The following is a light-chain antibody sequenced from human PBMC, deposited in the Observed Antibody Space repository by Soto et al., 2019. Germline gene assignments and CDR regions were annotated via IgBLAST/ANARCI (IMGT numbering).Light chain of an antibody. V-gene: IGKV1-5*01. Sequence: DIQMTQSPSTLSASVGDRVTITCRASQSVSNWLAWYQQKPGKAPTLLIYDVSRLETGVPSRFSGSGSGTEFTLTISSLQPEDFATYYCQQSYSTPYTFGQGTKLEIK. CDR2: DVS. CDR3: QQSYSTPYT. CDR1: QSVSNW. J-gene: IGKJ2*01.